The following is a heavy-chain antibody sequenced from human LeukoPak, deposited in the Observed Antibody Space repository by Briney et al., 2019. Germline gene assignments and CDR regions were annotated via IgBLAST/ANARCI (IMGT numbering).Heavy chain of an antibody. CDR2: ISSNGGST. Sequence: GGSLRLSCSASGFTFSSYAMHWVRQAPGKGLEYVSAISSNGGSTYYADSEKGRFTISRDNSKNTLYLQMSSLRAEDTAVYYCVKDDYYDSSGYLPGYWGQGTLVTVSS. CDR1: GFTFSSYA. J-gene: IGHJ4*02. D-gene: IGHD3-22*01. CDR3: VKDDYYDSSGYLPGY. V-gene: IGHV3-64D*09.